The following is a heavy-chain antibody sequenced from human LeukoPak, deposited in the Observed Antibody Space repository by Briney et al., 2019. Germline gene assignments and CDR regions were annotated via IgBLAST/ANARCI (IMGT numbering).Heavy chain of an antibody. D-gene: IGHD3-10*01. CDR3: ARGVVRGVTILYYGMDV. J-gene: IGHJ6*02. Sequence: SETLSLTCAVYGGSFSGYYWSWIRQPPGKGLEWIGEINHSGSTNYNPSLKSRVTISVDTSKNQFSLKLSSVTAAGTAVYYCARGVVRGVTILYYGMDVWGQGTTVTVSS. CDR2: INHSGST. CDR1: GGSFSGYY. V-gene: IGHV4-34*01.